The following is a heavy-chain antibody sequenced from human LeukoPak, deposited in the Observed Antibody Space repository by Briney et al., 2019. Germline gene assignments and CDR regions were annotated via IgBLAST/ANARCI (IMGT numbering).Heavy chain of an antibody. CDR1: GFTFSSYA. CDR2: ISYDGSNK. V-gene: IGHV3-30-3*01. CDR3: ARAIAVAGDIDAFDI. Sequence: GGSLRLSCAASGFTFSSYAMHWVRQAPGKGLEWVAVISYDGSNKYYADSVKGRFTISRDNAKNSLYLQMNSLRAEDTAVYYCARAIAVAGDIDAFDIWGQGTMVTVSS. D-gene: IGHD6-19*01. J-gene: IGHJ3*02.